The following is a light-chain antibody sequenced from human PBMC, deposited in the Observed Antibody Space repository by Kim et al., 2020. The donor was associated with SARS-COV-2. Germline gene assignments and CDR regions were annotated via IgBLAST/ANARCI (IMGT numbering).Light chain of an antibody. V-gene: IGKV3-20*01. Sequence: EIVLTQSPDTLSLSPGERATLSCRASQSVSSNYLAWYQQKPGQAPRLLIYGASSRATGIPDRFSGSGSGTDFTLTISRLEPEDFAMYYCQQYGSSPPQVFGQGTKVDIK. J-gene: IGKJ1*01. CDR1: QSVSSNY. CDR3: QQYGSSPPQV. CDR2: GAS.